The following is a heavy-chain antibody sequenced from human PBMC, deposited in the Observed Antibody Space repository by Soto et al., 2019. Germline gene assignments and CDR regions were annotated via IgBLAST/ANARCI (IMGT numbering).Heavy chain of an antibody. CDR2: ISSSSSYI. J-gene: IGHJ5*01. D-gene: IGHD3-22*01. CDR3: ARTTYYYDSSGYLGWFDS. Sequence: GGSLRLSCAASGFTFSSYSMNWVRQAPGKGLEWVSSISSSSSYIYYADSVKGRFTISRDNAKNSLYLQMNSLRAEETAVYYCARTTYYYDSSGYLGWFDSWGQGALVTVSS. V-gene: IGHV3-21*01. CDR1: GFTFSSYS.